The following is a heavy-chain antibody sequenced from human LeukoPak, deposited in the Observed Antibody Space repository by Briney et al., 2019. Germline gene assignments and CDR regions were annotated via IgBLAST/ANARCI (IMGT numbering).Heavy chain of an antibody. J-gene: IGHJ4*02. CDR2: INPNSGGT. Sequence: GASVKVSCKASGYTFTGYYMHWVRQAPGQGLEWMGWINPNSGGTNYAQKFQGRVTMTRDTSISTAYMELSRLRSDDTAVYYCARLPCGGDCYGEFDYWGQGTLVTVSS. CDR3: ARLPCGGDCYGEFDY. CDR1: GYTFTGYY. V-gene: IGHV1-2*02. D-gene: IGHD2-21*02.